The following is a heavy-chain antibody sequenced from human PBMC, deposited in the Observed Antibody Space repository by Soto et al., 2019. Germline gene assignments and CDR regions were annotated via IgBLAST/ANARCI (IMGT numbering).Heavy chain of an antibody. V-gene: IGHV4-39*01. CDR1: GGSISSRGYY. CDR2: IYYSGST. J-gene: IGHJ5*02. CDR3: ATSNWFDP. Sequence: QLQLQESGPGLVKPSETLSLTCTVSGGSISSRGYYWGWVRQPPGKGLAWIGTIYYSGSTSYNPSLKSRVTISVDTSKTQFSPKLSSGTAADTAVYYCATSNWFDPWGQGTLVTVSS.